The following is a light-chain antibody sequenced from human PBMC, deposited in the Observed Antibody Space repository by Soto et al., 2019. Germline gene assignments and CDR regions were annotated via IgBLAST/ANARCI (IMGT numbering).Light chain of an antibody. CDR3: QQYDNLPPLT. CDR1: QDISNY. J-gene: IGKJ4*01. Sequence: DIQMTQSPSSLSASVGDRVTITCQASQDISNYLNWYQQKPGKAPKLLIYDASNLETGVPSRFSGSGSGTDFTFTISSLPPKDIATYYCQQYDNLPPLTFGGGTKVEIK. CDR2: DAS. V-gene: IGKV1-33*01.